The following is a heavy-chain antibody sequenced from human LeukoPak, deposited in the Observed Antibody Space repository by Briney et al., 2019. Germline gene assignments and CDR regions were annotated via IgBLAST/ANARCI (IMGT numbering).Heavy chain of an antibody. V-gene: IGHV1-2*02. D-gene: IGHD3-22*01. CDR2: INPNSGDT. J-gene: IGHJ5*02. CDR1: GYTFTGYY. CDR3: ARDRTSGYNWFDP. Sequence: ASVKVSCKASGYTFTGYYMHWVRQAPGQGLEWMGWINPNSGDTNYAQKFRGRVTMTRDTSISTAYMELSRLTSDDTAMYYCARDRTSGYNWFDPWGQGTLVTVSS.